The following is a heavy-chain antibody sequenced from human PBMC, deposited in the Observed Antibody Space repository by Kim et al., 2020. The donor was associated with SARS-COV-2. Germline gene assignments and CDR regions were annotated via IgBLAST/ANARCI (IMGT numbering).Heavy chain of an antibody. J-gene: IGHJ6*02. D-gene: IGHD1-26*01. CDR3: ARSTTEYYYYYGMDV. V-gene: IGHV1-18*01. Sequence: LQGRVTMTTDTSTSTAYMELRSLRSDDTAVYYCARSTTEYYYYYGMDVWGQGTMVTVSS.